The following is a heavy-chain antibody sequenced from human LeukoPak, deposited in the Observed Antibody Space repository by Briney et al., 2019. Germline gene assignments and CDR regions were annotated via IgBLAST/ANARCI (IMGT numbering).Heavy chain of an antibody. CDR3: ACLEQPN. CDR2: IYYSGST. V-gene: IGHV4-59*01. D-gene: IGHD6-13*01. Sequence: SETLSLTCTVSGGSISSYYWSCIRQPPAKRLEWIGYIYYSGSTNYNPSLKSRVTISVDTSKNQFSLKLSSVTAADTAVYYCACLEQPNWGQGTLVTVSS. CDR1: GGSISSYY. J-gene: IGHJ4*02.